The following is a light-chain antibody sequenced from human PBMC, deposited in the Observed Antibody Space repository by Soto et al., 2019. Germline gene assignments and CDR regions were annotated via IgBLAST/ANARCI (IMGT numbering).Light chain of an antibody. V-gene: IGKV3-11*01. Sequence: EIVFTQSPATLSLSPGERATLSCRASQSVRSERLAWYQQKPGQAPRLVIFDASTRATGIPERFSGSGSGTHFTLTISSLEPEEFAVYYCQQRSNWATFGPGTKGDI. CDR1: QSVRSER. CDR3: QQRSNWAT. J-gene: IGKJ3*01. CDR2: DAS.